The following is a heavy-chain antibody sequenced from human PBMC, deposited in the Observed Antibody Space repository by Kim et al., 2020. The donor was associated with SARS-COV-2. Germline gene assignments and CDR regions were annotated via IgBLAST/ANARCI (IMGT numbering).Heavy chain of an antibody. CDR1: GYTFTSYY. D-gene: IGHD6-13*01. J-gene: IGHJ4*02. CDR2: INPGGGGT. V-gene: IGHV1-46*01. Sequence: ASVKVSCKASGYTFTSYYLHWGRQAPGQGLEWMGIINPGGGGTNYAQNFQGRVTMTRDTSTSTVYMELTSLRSWDTDLYYCARSQQRRSPFDYWGQGTLVTVSS. CDR3: ARSQQRRSPFDY.